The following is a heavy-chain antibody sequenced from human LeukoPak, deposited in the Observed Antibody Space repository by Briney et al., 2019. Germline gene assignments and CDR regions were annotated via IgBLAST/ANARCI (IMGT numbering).Heavy chain of an antibody. CDR3: ARLRWETYYFDY. Sequence: GGSLRLSCSASGFTFSSYAMTWVRQAPGKGLEWVSAISSSGVNTYYADSVKGRFTISRDNAKNSLYLQMNSLRAEDTAVYYCARLRWETYYFDYWGQGTLVTVSS. V-gene: IGHV3-23*01. D-gene: IGHD1-26*01. CDR1: GFTFSSYA. J-gene: IGHJ4*02. CDR2: ISSSGVNT.